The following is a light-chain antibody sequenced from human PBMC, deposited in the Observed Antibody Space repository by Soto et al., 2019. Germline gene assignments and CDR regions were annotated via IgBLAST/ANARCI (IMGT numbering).Light chain of an antibody. V-gene: IGKV4-1*01. CDR3: QQYYSTLCT. Sequence: DIVMTQSPDSLAVSLGERATINCKSSQSVLYSSNNKNYLAWYQQKPGQPPKLLIYWASTRESGVPDRFSGSGDETDFTLTISSLKAEVVAVYYCQQYYSTLCTFGQGTKVEIK. J-gene: IGKJ1*01. CDR1: QSVLYSSNNKNY. CDR2: WAS.